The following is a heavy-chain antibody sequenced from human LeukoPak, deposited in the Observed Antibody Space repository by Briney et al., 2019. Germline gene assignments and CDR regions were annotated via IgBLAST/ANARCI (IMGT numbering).Heavy chain of an antibody. CDR2: INWNSGSI. V-gene: IGHV3-9*01. CDR1: GFTFDDYA. CDR3: AKGGFDDILTGYYNPPDY. Sequence: PGRSLRLSCAASGFTFDDYAMHWVRQAPGKGLEWVSGINWNSGSIGYADSVKGRFTISRDNAKNSLYLQMNSLRAEDTALYYCAKGGFDDILTGYYNPPDYWGQGTLVTVSS. J-gene: IGHJ4*02. D-gene: IGHD3-9*01.